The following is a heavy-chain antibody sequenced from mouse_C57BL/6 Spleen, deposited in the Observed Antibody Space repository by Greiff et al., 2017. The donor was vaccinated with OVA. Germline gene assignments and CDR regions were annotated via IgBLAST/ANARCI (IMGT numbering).Heavy chain of an antibody. J-gene: IGHJ2*01. V-gene: IGHV1-58*01. CDR1: GYTFTSYG. D-gene: IGHD2-2*01. CDR2: IYIGNGYT. CDR3: ARGGLRRTFDY. Sequence: VQLKQSGAELVRPGSSVKMSCTTSGYTFTSYGINWVQQRPGQGLAWFCYIYIGNGYTEYNEKFKGKATLTSDTSSSTAYMQLSSLTSEDSAIYFCARGGLRRTFDYWGQGTTLTVSS.